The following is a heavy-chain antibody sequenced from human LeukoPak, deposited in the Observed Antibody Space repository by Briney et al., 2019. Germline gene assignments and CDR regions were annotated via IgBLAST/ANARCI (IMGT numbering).Heavy chain of an antibody. CDR1: GDSVSSNSAV. V-gene: IGHV6-1*01. D-gene: IGHD5-24*01. CDR3: ARGGDGYNFYNWFDP. CDR2: TYYRSKWYN. J-gene: IGHJ5*02. Sequence: SQTLSLTCVISGDSVSSNSAVWNWIRQSPSRGLEWLGRTYYRSKWYNDYAVSVKSRITINSDTSKNQFSLRLNSVTPEDTAVYYCARGGDGYNFYNWFDPWGQGTLVIVSS.